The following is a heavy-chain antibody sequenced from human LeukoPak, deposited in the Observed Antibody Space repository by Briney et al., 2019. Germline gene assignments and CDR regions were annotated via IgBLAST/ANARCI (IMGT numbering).Heavy chain of an antibody. Sequence: PGRSLRLSCAASGFTFSSYGMHWVRQAPGKGLEWVAVIWYDGSNKYYADSVEGRFTISRDNSKNTLYLQMNSLRAEDTAVYYCARDRRIYYYDSSGYCDYWGQGTLVTVSS. CDR3: ARDRRIYYYDSSGYCDY. J-gene: IGHJ4*02. CDR1: GFTFSSYG. D-gene: IGHD3-22*01. V-gene: IGHV3-33*01. CDR2: IWYDGSNK.